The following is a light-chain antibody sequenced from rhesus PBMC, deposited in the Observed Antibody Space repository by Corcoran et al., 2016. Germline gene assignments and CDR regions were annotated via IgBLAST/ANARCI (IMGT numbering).Light chain of an antibody. CDR3: SSYAGSNTFI. J-gene: IGLJ1*01. Sequence: QAALTQPPSVSGSPGPSVTISCTGTSNDVGGYDSVSWYQQHPGTAPKLMIYEVSKRPSGVSDRFSGSKSGNTASLTISGLQAEDEADYYCSSYAGSNTFIFGAGTRLTVL. V-gene: IGLV2-23*02. CDR2: EVS. CDR1: SNDVGGYDS.